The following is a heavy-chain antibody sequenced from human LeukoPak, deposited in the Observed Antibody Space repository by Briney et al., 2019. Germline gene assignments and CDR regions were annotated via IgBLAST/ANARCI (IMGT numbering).Heavy chain of an antibody. CDR1: GGTFSSYA. D-gene: IGHD3-10*01. Sequence: GASVKVSCKASGGTFSSYAISWVRQAPGQRLEWMGGIIPIFGTANYAQKFQGRVTITADESTSTAYMELSSLRSEDTAVYYCARDSTMVRGVPLYYFDYWGQGTLVTVSS. J-gene: IGHJ4*02. CDR3: ARDSTMVRGVPLYYFDY. V-gene: IGHV1-69*13. CDR2: IIPIFGTA.